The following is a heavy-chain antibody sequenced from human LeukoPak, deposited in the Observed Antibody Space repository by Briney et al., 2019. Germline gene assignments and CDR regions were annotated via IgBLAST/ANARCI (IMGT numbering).Heavy chain of an antibody. CDR2: ISYDGSNK. J-gene: IGHJ3*02. V-gene: IGHV3-30*18. CDR1: GFTFSSYG. D-gene: IGHD3-22*01. CDR3: AKTFSRASGYYDSSGYRDAFDI. Sequence: GGSLRLSCAASGFTFSSYGMHWVRQAPGKGLEWVAVISYDGSNKYYADSVKGRFTISRDNSKNTLYLQMNSLRAEDTAVYYCAKTFSRASGYYDSSGYRDAFDIWGQGTMVTVSS.